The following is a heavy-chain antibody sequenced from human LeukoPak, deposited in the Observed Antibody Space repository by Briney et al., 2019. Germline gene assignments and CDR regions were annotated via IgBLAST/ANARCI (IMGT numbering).Heavy chain of an antibody. CDR2: IYYSGST. CDR3: ARGWYPGNFDY. Sequence: SETLSLTCTVSGGSISSSSYYWGWIRQPPGKGLEWIGYIYYSGSTNYNPSLKSRVTISVDTSKSQFSLKLSSVTAADTAVYYCARGWYPGNFDYWGQGTLVTVSS. CDR1: GGSISSSSYY. D-gene: IGHD6-19*01. V-gene: IGHV4-61*05. J-gene: IGHJ4*02.